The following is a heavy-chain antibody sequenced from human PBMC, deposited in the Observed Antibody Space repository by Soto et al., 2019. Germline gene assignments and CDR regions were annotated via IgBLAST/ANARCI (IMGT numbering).Heavy chain of an antibody. CDR1: DYIFSNYH. J-gene: IGHJ4*02. CDR2: ISGNNGNT. CDR3: AKPGDIYEFWSGYYRTANYFDF. Sequence: QLQLVQSGAEVKRPGDSVKVSCKASDYIFSNYHINWVRQAPGQGLEWMGSISGNNGNTQYAHMFQGRVTMTTEKSTNTIYMELRSLGSDDTAVYYCAKPGDIYEFWSGYYRTANYFDFWGQGSLVTVSS. D-gene: IGHD3-3*01. V-gene: IGHV1-18*01.